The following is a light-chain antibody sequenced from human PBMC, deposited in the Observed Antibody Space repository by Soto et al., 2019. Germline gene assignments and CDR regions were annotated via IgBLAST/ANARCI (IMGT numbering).Light chain of an antibody. J-gene: IGKJ4*01. V-gene: IGKV3-15*01. Sequence: DIVMTQSQATLSVAPGERVTFSCRASQGVSRKLARYQHNPGQAPRLLISGASTGATGIPAMFSGSGSGTEFTLTISSLQSEDCAIYYSQKYHTWTITFGGGTKVEIK. CDR3: QKYHTWTIT. CDR2: GAS. CDR1: QGVSRK.